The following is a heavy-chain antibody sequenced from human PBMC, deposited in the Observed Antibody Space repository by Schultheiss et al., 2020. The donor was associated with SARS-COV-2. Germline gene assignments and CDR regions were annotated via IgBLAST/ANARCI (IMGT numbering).Heavy chain of an antibody. CDR3: VKSPGVAVAGTISFDY. CDR2: ISGSGGST. J-gene: IGHJ4*02. CDR1: GLSVSSNY. V-gene: IGHV3-23*01. Sequence: GGSLRLSCAASGLSVSSNYMSWVRQAPGRGLEWVSGISGSGGSTHYADSVKGRFTISRDNSKNTLYLQMNSLRVEDTAVYYCVKSPGVAVAGTISFDYWGQGTLVTVSS. D-gene: IGHD6-19*01.